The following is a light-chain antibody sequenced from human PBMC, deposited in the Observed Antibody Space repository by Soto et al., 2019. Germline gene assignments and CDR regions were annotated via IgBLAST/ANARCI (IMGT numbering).Light chain of an antibody. CDR1: KSISSW. J-gene: IGKJ1*01. CDR3: QQYNSYRT. V-gene: IGKV1-5*01. Sequence: GDRVTITCRASKSISSWLAWYQQKPGKAPKLLIYDASSLESGVPSRFSGSGSGTEFTLTISSLQPDDFATYYCQQYNSYRTFGQGTKVEIK. CDR2: DAS.